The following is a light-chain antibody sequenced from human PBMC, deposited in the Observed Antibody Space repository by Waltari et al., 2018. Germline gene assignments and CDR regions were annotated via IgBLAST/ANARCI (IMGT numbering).Light chain of an antibody. CDR2: AAS. J-gene: IGKJ2*01. CDR3: QQTFSTPVYT. V-gene: IGKV1-39*01. Sequence: DIQMTQSPSSLSASVGDTVTITCWASQTVDTYLTWYQQKSGKAPRLLIYAASTLESGVPSRFSGSGSGTDFTLTISGLQPEDFATYYCQQTFSTPVYTFGQGTKLEIK. CDR1: QTVDTY.